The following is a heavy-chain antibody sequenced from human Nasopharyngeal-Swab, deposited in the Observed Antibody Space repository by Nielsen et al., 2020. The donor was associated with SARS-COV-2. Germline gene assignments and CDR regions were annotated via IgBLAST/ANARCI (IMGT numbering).Heavy chain of an antibody. CDR1: GYTFTSYA. CDR3: ARDRAKVGAWDY. D-gene: IGHD1-26*01. V-gene: IGHV1-3*01. J-gene: IGHJ4*02. Sequence: ASVKVSCKASGYTFTSYAMHWVRQAPGQGLEWMGWINAGNGNTKYSQKFQGRVTITRDTSASTAYMELSSLRSEDTAVYYCARDRAKVGAWDYWGQGTLVTVSS. CDR2: INAGNGNT.